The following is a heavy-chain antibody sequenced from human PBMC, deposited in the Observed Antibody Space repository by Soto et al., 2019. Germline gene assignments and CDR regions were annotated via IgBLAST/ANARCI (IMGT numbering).Heavy chain of an antibody. CDR3: ARGVIISFGGFVINITYSAS. D-gene: IGHD3-16*01. J-gene: IGHJ4*02. Sequence: ASVKFSCKASGYTFTGYYLHWVRQAPGQGPEWMGWINPKSGDTSYAQKFEASVTMTRDTSISTAYMELSRLRSDDTALYYCARGVIISFGGFVINITYSASWGTETLFT. V-gene: IGHV1-2*04. CDR2: INPKSGDT. CDR1: GYTFTGYY.